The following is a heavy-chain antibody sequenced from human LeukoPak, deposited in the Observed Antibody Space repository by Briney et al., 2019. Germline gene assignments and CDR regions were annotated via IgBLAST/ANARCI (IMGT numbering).Heavy chain of an antibody. D-gene: IGHD6-13*01. J-gene: IGHJ4*02. Sequence: PGGSLRLSCAASGFTFSSYEMNWVRQAPGKGLEWVSFIRSIVTSIDYVDSVKGRFTISRDNAKNSLYLQMDSLRAEDTAVYYCARGISSSYHRHFDYWGQGILVTVSS. CDR3: ARGISSSYHRHFDY. CDR1: GFTFSSYE. CDR2: IRSIVTSI. V-gene: IGHV3-48*03.